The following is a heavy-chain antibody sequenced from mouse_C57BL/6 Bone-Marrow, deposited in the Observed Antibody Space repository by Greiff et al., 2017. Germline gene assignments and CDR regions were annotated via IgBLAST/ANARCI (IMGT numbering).Heavy chain of an antibody. Sequence: EVKVVESGGGSVQPGGSLKLSCAASGFTFSDYYMYWVRQTPEKRLEWVAYISNGGGSTYYPDTVKGRFTISRDNAKNTLYLQMSRLKSEDTAMYYCARQGLLRRYFDVWGTGTTVTVSS. CDR2: ISNGGGST. CDR3: ARQGLLRRYFDV. J-gene: IGHJ1*03. D-gene: IGHD2-3*01. V-gene: IGHV5-12*01. CDR1: GFTFSDYY.